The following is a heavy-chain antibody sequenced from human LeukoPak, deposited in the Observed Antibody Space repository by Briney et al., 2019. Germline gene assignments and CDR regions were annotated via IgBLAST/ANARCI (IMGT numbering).Heavy chain of an antibody. CDR2: ISGSGGST. V-gene: IGHV3-23*01. Sequence: HTGGSLRLSCAASGFTFSSYAMSWVRQAPGKGLEWVSAISGSGGSTYYADSVKGRFTISRDNSKNTLYLQMNSLRAEDTAVYCCAKVKYYGSGSYFDAFDIWGQGTMVTVSS. CDR3: AKVKYYGSGSYFDAFDI. CDR1: GFTFSSYA. D-gene: IGHD3-10*01. J-gene: IGHJ3*02.